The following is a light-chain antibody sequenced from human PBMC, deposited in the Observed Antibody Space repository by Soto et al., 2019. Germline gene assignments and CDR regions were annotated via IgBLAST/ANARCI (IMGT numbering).Light chain of an antibody. Sequence: LTQPASVSGSPGQSITISCTGTSSDVGGYNYVSWYQQHPGKAPKLMIYEVSNRPSGVSNRFSGSKSGNTASLTISGLQAEDEADYYCASYTSSSSYVFGTGTKVTV. V-gene: IGLV2-14*01. CDR3: ASYTSSSSYV. CDR1: SSDVGGYNY. CDR2: EVS. J-gene: IGLJ1*01.